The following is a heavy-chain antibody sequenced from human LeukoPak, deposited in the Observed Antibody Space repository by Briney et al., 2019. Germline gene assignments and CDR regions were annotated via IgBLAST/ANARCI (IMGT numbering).Heavy chain of an antibody. CDR1: GYTFSSYA. CDR2: IRGSGSGT. V-gene: IGHV3-23*01. Sequence: GRSLRLSCAASGYTFSSYAMTWVRQAPGKGLEWVSSIRGSGSGTDYADSVEGRFTISRDNSKNTLYLQMNRLRAEDTAVYYCTKDPNGDYVGAFDFWGQGTWVTVSS. CDR3: TKDPNGDYVGAFDF. D-gene: IGHD4-17*01. J-gene: IGHJ3*01.